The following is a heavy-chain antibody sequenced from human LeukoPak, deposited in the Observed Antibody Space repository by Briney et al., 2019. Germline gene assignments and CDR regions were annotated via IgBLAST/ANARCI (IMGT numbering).Heavy chain of an antibody. V-gene: IGHV3-66*01. J-gene: IGHJ3*02. Sequence: GGSLRLSCAASGFTVSSNYMSWVRQAPGKGLERVSVIYSGGSTYYADSVKGIFTVSRDNSKNTLYLQMNSLRAEDTAVYYCARAMITMIVVVKDAFDIWGQGTMVTVSS. CDR3: ARAMITMIVVVKDAFDI. D-gene: IGHD3-22*01. CDR1: GFTVSSNY. CDR2: IYSGGST.